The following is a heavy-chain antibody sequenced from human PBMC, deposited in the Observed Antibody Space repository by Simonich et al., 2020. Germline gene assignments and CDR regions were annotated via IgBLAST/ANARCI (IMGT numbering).Heavy chain of an antibody. V-gene: IGHV3-30*07. CDR3: AREGLLLDAFDI. J-gene: IGHJ3*02. D-gene: IGHD2-15*01. CDR1: GFTFSSYA. CDR2: ISYYGSNK. Sequence: QVQLVESGGGVVQPGRSLRLSCAASGFTFSSYAMHWVRQAPGKGLEWVAVISYYGSNKYYADSVKGRFTISRDNSKNTLYLQMNSLRAEDTAVYYCAREGLLLDAFDIWGQGTMVTVSS.